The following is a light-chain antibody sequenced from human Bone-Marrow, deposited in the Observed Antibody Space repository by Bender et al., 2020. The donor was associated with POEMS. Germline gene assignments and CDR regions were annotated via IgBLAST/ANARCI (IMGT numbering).Light chain of an antibody. J-gene: IGLJ2*01. CDR3: QAWFSTTVV. CDR2: QDR. CDR1: KLGDRY. Sequence: SSELTQPPSVSVSPGQTATITCSGDKLGDRYVSWYQRRPGQSPVLVISQDRERPSGIPERFSGSNSGNTSTLTISGTQPLDEADYYCQAWFSTTVVIGGGTRLTVL. V-gene: IGLV3-1*01.